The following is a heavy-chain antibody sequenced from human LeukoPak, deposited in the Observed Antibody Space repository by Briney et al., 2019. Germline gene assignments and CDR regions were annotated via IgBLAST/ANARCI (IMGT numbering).Heavy chain of an antibody. Sequence: GGSLRLSCAASGFTFSSYAMSWVRQAPGKGLEWVSDISGSGASTYYADSVKGRFTISRDNSKNTLYLQMNSLRAEDTAVYYCAKDLYGWLQFWFDPWGQGTLVTVSS. D-gene: IGHD5-24*01. CDR3: AKDLYGWLQFWFDP. V-gene: IGHV3-23*01. CDR1: GFTFSSYA. J-gene: IGHJ5*02. CDR2: ISGSGAST.